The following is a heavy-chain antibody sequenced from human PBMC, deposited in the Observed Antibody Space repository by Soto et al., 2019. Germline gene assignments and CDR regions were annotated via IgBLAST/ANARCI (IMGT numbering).Heavy chain of an antibody. CDR2: INHSGST. Sequence: PSETLSLTCAVYGGSCSGYYWSWIRQPPGKGLEWIGEINHSGSTNYNPSLKSRVTISVDTSKNQFSLKLSSVTAADTAVYYCARNYYGSGSYYNGNWFDPWGQGTLVTVSS. V-gene: IGHV4-34*01. D-gene: IGHD3-10*01. J-gene: IGHJ5*02. CDR3: ARNYYGSGSYYNGNWFDP. CDR1: GGSCSGYY.